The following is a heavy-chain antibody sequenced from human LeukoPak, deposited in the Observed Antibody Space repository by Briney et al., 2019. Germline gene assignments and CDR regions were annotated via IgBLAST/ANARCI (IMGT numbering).Heavy chain of an antibody. CDR1: GGSISSGGYY. CDR3: ARRYCSSTSCFLIE. D-gene: IGHD2-2*01. CDR2: IYYSGST. Sequence: SETLSVTCTVSGGSISSGGYYWSWIRQHPGKGLEWIGYIYYSGSTYYNPSLKSRVTISVDTSKNQFSLKLSSVTAADTAVYYCARRYCSSTSCFLIEWGQGTLVTVSS. V-gene: IGHV4-31*03. J-gene: IGHJ4*02.